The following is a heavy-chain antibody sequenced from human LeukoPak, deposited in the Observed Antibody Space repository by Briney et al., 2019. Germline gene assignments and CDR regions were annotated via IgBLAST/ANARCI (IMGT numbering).Heavy chain of an antibody. Sequence: GGSLRLSCAASGFTFSSYSMNWVRQAPGKGLEWVPSISSSSSYIYYADSVKGRFTISRDNAKNSLYLQMNSLRAEDTAVYYCARGLRDYYMDVWGKGTTVTVSS. CDR3: ARGLRDYYMDV. CDR1: GFTFSSYS. J-gene: IGHJ6*03. CDR2: ISSSSSYI. V-gene: IGHV3-21*01.